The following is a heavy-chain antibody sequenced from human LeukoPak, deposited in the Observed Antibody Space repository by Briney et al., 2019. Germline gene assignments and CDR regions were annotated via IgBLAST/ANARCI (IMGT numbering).Heavy chain of an antibody. J-gene: IGHJ4*02. Sequence: GGSLRLSCAASGFTFSDYYMSWIRQAPGKGLEWVSYISSSGSTIYYADSVKGRFTISRDNSKNTLYLQMNSLRAEDTAVYYCAKDPPQLWLAWFDYWGQGTLVTVSS. CDR2: ISSSGSTI. D-gene: IGHD5-18*01. CDR1: GFTFSDYY. CDR3: AKDPPQLWLAWFDY. V-gene: IGHV3-11*01.